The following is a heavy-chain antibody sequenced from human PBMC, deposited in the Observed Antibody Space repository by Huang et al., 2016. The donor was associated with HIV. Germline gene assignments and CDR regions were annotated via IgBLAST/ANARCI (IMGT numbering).Heavy chain of an antibody. CDR2: VDYSGTT. D-gene: IGHD1-1*01. CDR1: GGAFSSASYY. V-gene: IGHV4-39*01. Sequence: QPQLQESGPGLVRPSETLSLTCTVSGGAFSSASYYWGWVRQPPGKGLGWIGSVDYSGTTYYRPSRKSRLSISVDTSDNQLTVNLRSVTAADTALDYCTSLEMGTLYFDYWGQGILVMVSP. J-gene: IGHJ4*02. CDR3: TSLEMGTLYFDY.